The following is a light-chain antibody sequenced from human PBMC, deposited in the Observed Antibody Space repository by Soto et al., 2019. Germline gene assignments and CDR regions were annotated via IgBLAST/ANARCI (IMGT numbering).Light chain of an antibody. J-gene: IGKJ4*01. Sequence: IVMTQSASTLSVSPGERTTLPCRASQGVXNNLAWYQQKPGQAPRFLXDSAYTRATGIPARFSGSGSGADFTLTISRLEPEDFAAYYCQQYGSATLTFGGGTKVDIK. V-gene: IGKV3-15*01. CDR3: QQYGSATLT. CDR1: QGVXNN. CDR2: SAY.